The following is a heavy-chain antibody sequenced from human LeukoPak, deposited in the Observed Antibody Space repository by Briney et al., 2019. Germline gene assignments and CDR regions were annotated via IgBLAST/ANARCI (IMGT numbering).Heavy chain of an antibody. J-gene: IGHJ4*02. CDR2: IYYSGST. CDR1: GGSISSSSYY. Sequence: PSETLSLTCTVSGGSISSSSYYWGWIRQPPGKGLEWIGRIYYSGSTYYNPSLKSRVTISVDTSMNQFSLKLSSVTAADTAVYYCARLIEMATTPFDYWGQGTLVTVSS. D-gene: IGHD5-24*01. CDR3: ARLIEMATTPFDY. V-gene: IGHV4-39*01.